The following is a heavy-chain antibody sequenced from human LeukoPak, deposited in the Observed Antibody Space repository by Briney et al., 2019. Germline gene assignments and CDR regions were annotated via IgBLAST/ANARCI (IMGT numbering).Heavy chain of an antibody. V-gene: IGHV1-46*01. J-gene: IGHJ4*02. CDR1: GYTFTAYY. D-gene: IGHD3-22*01. CDR2: INPSGGST. Sequence: ASVKVSCKASGYTFTAYYIHWVRQAPGQGLEWMGIINPSGGSTSYAQKFQGRVTMTRDTSTSTVYMELSSLRSEDTAVYYCARENYSTYDSSGYGYWGQGTLVTVSS. CDR3: ARENYSTYDSSGYGY.